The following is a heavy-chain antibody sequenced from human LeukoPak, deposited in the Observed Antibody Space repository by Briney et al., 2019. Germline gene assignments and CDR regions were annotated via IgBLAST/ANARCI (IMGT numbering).Heavy chain of an antibody. CDR2: ISYDGSNK. CDR3: AKVGGYSYGLDY. V-gene: IGHV3-30*18. CDR1: GFTFSSYG. Sequence: GGSLRLSCAASGFTFSSYGMHWVRQAPGKGLEWVAVISYDGSNKYYADSVKGRFTISRDNSKNTLYLQMNSLRAEDTAVYYCAKVGGYSYGLDYWAQGTLVTVSS. J-gene: IGHJ4*02. D-gene: IGHD5-18*01.